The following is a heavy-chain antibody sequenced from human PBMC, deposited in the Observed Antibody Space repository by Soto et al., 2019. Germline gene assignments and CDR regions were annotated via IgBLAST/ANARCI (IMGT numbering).Heavy chain of an antibody. D-gene: IGHD2-2*01. CDR3: ARDRGCISTSCYGASDAFDI. J-gene: IGHJ3*02. CDR1: GYTFTSYA. V-gene: IGHV1-3*01. CDR2: INAGNGNT. Sequence: ASVKVSCKASGYTFTSYAMHWVRQAPGQRLEWMGWINAGNGNTKYSQKFQGRVTITRDTSASTAYMELSSLRSEDTAVYYCARDRGCISTSCYGASDAFDIWGQGTMVTV.